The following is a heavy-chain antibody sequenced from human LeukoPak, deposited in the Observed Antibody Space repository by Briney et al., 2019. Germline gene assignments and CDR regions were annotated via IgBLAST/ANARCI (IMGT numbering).Heavy chain of an antibody. J-gene: IGHJ4*02. CDR3: ARDWYHAIDY. D-gene: IGHD2-2*01. CDR1: GFTFSSYS. V-gene: IGHV3-21*01. CDR2: ISSSSSYI. Sequence: PGGSLRLSCAASGFTFSSYSMNWVRQAPGKGLEWVSSISSSSSYIYYADSMKGRFTISRDNAKNTLYLQMNSLRAEDTAVYYCARDWYHAIDYWGQGTLVTVSS.